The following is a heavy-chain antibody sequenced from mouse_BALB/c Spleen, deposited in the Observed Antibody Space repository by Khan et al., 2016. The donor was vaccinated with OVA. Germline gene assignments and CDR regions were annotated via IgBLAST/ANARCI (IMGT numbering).Heavy chain of an antibody. D-gene: IGHD1-2*01. Sequence: EVELVESGPGLVKPSQSLSLTCTVTGYSITSGYGWNWIRQFPGNKLEWMGYISYSGSTNYNPSLKSRISITRDTSKNQFFLQLNSVTTEDTATYYCARTARIKYWGQSTTLTVSS. CDR3: ARTARIKY. V-gene: IGHV3-2*02. J-gene: IGHJ2*01. CDR2: ISYSGST. CDR1: GYSITSGYG.